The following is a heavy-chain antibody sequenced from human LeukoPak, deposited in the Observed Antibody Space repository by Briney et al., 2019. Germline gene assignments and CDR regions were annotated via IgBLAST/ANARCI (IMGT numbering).Heavy chain of an antibody. J-gene: IGHJ4*02. CDR2: IKSKTDGGTT. Sequence: PGGSLRLSCAASGFTFSNAWMSWVRQAPGKGLEWVGRIKSKTDGGTTDYAAPVKGRFTISRDDSKNTLYLQMNSLKTEDTAVYYCTTLSFDWLLLYYFDYWGQGTLVTVSS. D-gene: IGHD3-9*01. V-gene: IGHV3-15*01. CDR1: GFTFSNAW. CDR3: TTLSFDWLLLYYFDY.